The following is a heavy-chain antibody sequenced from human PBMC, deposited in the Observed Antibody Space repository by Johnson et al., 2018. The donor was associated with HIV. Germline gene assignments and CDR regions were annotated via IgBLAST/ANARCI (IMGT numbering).Heavy chain of an antibody. J-gene: IGHJ3*02. CDR3: ARGMTTVTNHDAFDI. V-gene: IGHV3-11*04. D-gene: IGHD4-17*01. Sequence: QVQLVESGGGLVKPGGSLRLSCAASGFTFRDYDMSWNRQAPGKGLEWISYISSTSSTIDYADSVKGRFTISRDNSKNTLYLQMNSLRAEDTAVYYCARGMTTVTNHDAFDIWGQGTMVTVSS. CDR2: ISSTSSTI. CDR1: GFTFRDYD.